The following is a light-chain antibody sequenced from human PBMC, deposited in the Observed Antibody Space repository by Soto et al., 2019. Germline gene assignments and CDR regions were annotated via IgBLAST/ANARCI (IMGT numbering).Light chain of an antibody. CDR1: SSDVGAYNS. V-gene: IGLV2-23*01. J-gene: IGLJ1*01. CDR3: CSSAPESTYV. Sequence: QSALAQPASVSGSPGQSVTISCTGSSSDVGAYNSVSWYQQHPDKAPQLMIYKGTQRPSGVSNRFSGSTSGNAASLTISGLQPGDEADYFCCSSAPESTYVFGTGTKLTVL. CDR2: KGT.